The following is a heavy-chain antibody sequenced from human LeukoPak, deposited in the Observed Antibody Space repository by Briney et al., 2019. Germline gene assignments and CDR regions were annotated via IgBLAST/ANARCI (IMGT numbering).Heavy chain of an antibody. CDR2: IYHSGST. J-gene: IGHJ3*02. CDR3: ARAPLITFGGVIGDAFDI. D-gene: IGHD3-16*02. Sequence: SETLSLTCAVSGYSISSGHYWGWIRQPPGKGLEWIGSIYHSGSTYYNPSLKSRVTISVDTSKNQFSLKLSSVTAADTAVYYCARAPLITFGGVIGDAFDIWGQGTMVTASS. CDR1: GYSISSGHY. V-gene: IGHV4-38-2*01.